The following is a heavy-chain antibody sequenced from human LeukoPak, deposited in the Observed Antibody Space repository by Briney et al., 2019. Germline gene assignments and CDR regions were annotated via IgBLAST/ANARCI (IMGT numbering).Heavy chain of an antibody. CDR2: ISYDGSNK. CDR1: GFTFSSYG. D-gene: IGHD2-2*01. CDR3: AKEGRAWRYYCSTSCCYFDY. V-gene: IGHV3-30*18. Sequence: AGSLRLSCAASGFTFSSYGMHWVRQAPGKGLEWVAVISYDGSNKYYADSVKGRFTISRDNSKNTLYLQMNSLRAEDTAVYYCAKEGRAWRYYCSTSCCYFDYWGQGTLVTVSS. J-gene: IGHJ4*02.